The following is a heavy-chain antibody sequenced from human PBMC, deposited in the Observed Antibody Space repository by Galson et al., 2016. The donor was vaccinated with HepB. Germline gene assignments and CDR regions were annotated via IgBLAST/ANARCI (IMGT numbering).Heavy chain of an antibody. D-gene: IGHD3-22*01. CDR1: GGSISSSAW. V-gene: IGHV4-4*02. CDR3: ARSIGVIETDNRLDY. J-gene: IGHJ4*02. Sequence: SETLSLTCAVSGGSISSSAWWSWVRQPTGKGLEWIGEIYHAGDTHYNPSLRSRVTISVEKFKNHFSLSLTSVTAADTATYYGARSIGVIETDNRLDYWGQGTLVTVSS. CDR2: IYHAGDT.